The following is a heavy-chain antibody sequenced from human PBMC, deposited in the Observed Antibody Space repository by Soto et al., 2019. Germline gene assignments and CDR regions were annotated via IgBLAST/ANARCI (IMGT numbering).Heavy chain of an antibody. CDR3: TTDFRRDYSHAPAFDI. D-gene: IGHD2-15*01. V-gene: IGHV3-15*01. Sequence: GGSLRLSCAASGFTFSNAWMSWVRQAPGKGLEWVGRIKSKTDGGTTDYAAPVKGRFTISRDDSKNTLYLQMNSLKTEDTAVYYCTTDFRRDYSHAPAFDIWGQGTMVTVSS. CDR1: GFTFSNAW. CDR2: IKSKTDGGTT. J-gene: IGHJ3*02.